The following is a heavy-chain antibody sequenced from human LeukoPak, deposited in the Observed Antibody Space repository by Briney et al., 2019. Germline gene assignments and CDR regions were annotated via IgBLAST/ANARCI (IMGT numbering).Heavy chain of an antibody. J-gene: IGHJ5*02. V-gene: IGHV3-30*18. CDR2: ISYDGSNK. CDR3: AKDRGGYDSMSGFDP. Sequence: GGSLRLSCAASGFTFSSYGMHWVRQAPGKGLEWVAVISYDGSNKYYADSVKGRFTISRDNSKNTLYLQMNSLRAEDTAVYYCAKDRGGYDSMSGFDPWGQGTLVTVSS. D-gene: IGHD5-12*01. CDR1: GFTFSSYG.